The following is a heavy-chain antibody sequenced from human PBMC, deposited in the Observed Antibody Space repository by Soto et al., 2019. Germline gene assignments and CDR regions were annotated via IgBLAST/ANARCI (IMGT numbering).Heavy chain of an antibody. CDR3: ARAQGGWDYYYGMDV. Sequence: SETMYLTCAVSGGTMSSSNWWSWVRQPPGKGLEWIGEIYHSGSTNYNPSLKSRVTISVDKSKNQFSLKLSSVTAADTAVYYCARAQGGWDYYYGMDVWGQGTTVTVSS. D-gene: IGHD1-26*01. CDR2: IYHSGST. CDR1: GGTMSSSNW. J-gene: IGHJ6*02. V-gene: IGHV4-4*02.